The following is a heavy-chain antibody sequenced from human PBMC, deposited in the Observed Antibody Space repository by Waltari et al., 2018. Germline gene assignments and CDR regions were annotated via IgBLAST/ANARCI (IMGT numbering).Heavy chain of an antibody. Sequence: EVQLVESGGGLVQPGGSLRLSCAASGFPFSSYAMHWVRQAPGKGLEYVSAISSNGGSTYYANAVKGRFTISRDNSKNTLYLQMGSLRAEDMAVYYCARDRGLWSFDYWGQGTLVTVSS. J-gene: IGHJ4*02. CDR3: ARDRGLWSFDY. CDR2: ISSNGGST. D-gene: IGHD3-10*01. V-gene: IGHV3-64*01. CDR1: GFPFSSYA.